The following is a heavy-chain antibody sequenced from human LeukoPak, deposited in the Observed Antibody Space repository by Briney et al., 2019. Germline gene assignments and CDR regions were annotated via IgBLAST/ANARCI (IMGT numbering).Heavy chain of an antibody. CDR2: ISAYNGNT. CDR1: VGTFSSYA. V-gene: IGHV1-18*01. CDR3: ARVGSSAEYFDY. J-gene: IGHJ4*02. Sequence: ASVKVSCKASVGTFSSYAISWVRQAPGQGLEWMGWISAYNGNTNYAQKLQGRVTMTTDTSTSTAYMELRSLRSDDTAVYYCARVGSSAEYFDYWGQGTLVTVSS. D-gene: IGHD6-25*01.